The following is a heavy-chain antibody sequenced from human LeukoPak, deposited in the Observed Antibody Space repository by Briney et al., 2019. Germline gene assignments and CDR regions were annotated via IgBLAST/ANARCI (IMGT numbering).Heavy chain of an antibody. J-gene: IGHJ4*02. D-gene: IGHD3-10*01. CDR1: GYDFTKYA. Sequence: ASVKVSCKASGYDFTKYAVQWVRQAPGQRLEWMGWIDAGNGRTKYSQDFQGRVTITRDTSASIAYMELSSLRSDDMAVYYCARRWFGELLFDYWGQGTLVTVSS. CDR3: ARRWFGELLFDY. CDR2: IDAGNGRT. V-gene: IGHV1-3*03.